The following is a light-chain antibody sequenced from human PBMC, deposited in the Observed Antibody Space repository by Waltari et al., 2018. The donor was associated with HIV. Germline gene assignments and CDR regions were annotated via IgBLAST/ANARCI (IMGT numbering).Light chain of an antibody. Sequence: EIVLTQSPGTLSLSPGERATLSCRASRSVSSNSLIWYQQKPGQAPRLLIYAASTRATGIPDRFSGSGSGTDFALTISRLEPEDFAVYYCQHHDTPPLTFGQGTKVEI. CDR1: RSVSSNS. CDR2: AAS. J-gene: IGKJ1*01. V-gene: IGKV3-20*01. CDR3: QHHDTPPLT.